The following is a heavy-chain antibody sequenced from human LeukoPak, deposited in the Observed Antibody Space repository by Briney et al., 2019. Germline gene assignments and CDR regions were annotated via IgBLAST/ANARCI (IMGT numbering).Heavy chain of an antibody. D-gene: IGHD3-22*01. CDR2: KYYSGST. J-gene: IGHJ3*02. Sequence: PSETLTLTCTVSGGFISRYYWSCIRQPPGEGREWIGYKYYSGSTNYNPSLKSRVTISVDTSKNQFSLKLSSVTAADTAVYYCARLGYYDSSGYPRWAFDIWGQGTMVTVSS. V-gene: IGHV4-59*13. CDR1: GGFISRYY. CDR3: ARLGYYDSSGYPRWAFDI.